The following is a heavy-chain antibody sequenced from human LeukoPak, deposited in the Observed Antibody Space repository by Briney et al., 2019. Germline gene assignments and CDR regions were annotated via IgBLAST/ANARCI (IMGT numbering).Heavy chain of an antibody. CDR1: GFTVSSNY. CDR2: IYSGGST. V-gene: IGHV3-66*01. Sequence: PGGSLRLSCAASGFTVSSNYMSWVRQAPGKGLEWVSVIYSGGSTYYADSVKGRFTISRDNSKNTLYLQMNSLRAEDTAVYYCARSHNWNFHYFDYWGQGTLVTVSS. CDR3: ARSHNWNFHYFDY. J-gene: IGHJ4*02. D-gene: IGHD1-1*01.